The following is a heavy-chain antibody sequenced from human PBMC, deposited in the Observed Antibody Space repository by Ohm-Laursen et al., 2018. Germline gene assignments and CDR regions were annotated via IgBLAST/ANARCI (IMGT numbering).Heavy chain of an antibody. CDR1: GFTFSSYH. CDR2: ISSASTTI. Sequence: SLRLSCAASGFTFSSYHINWVRQAPGKGLEWVSFISSASTTIYYADSVKGRFTISRDNSKNTLYLQMNSLRAEDTAVYYCARDLPSGISDYWGQGTLVTVSS. V-gene: IGHV3-48*01. J-gene: IGHJ4*02. D-gene: IGHD2-2*01. CDR3: ARDLPSGISDY.